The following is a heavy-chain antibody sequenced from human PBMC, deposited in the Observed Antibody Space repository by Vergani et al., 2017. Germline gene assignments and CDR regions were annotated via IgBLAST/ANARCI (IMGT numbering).Heavy chain of an antibody. Sequence: QVQLQQWGAGLLKPSETLSLTCAVYGGSFSGYYWSWIRQPPGKGLEWIGEINHSGSTNYNPSLKSRVTISLDTSKNQFSLRRSSVTAADTAGYYCAGGRARSGILISWGQGTLVTVSS. CDR3: AGGRARSGILIS. CDR2: INHSGST. V-gene: IGHV4-34*01. D-gene: IGHD6-13*01. CDR1: GGSFSGYY. J-gene: IGHJ4*02.